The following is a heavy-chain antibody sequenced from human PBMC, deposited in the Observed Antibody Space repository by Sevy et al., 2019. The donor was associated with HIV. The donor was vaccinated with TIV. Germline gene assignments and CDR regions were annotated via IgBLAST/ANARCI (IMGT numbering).Heavy chain of an antibody. CDR2: MNPNSGNT. CDR1: GYTSTSYD. V-gene: IGHV1-8*01. D-gene: IGHD6-6*01. J-gene: IGHJ6*02. CDR3: ARAYSSSWVYYYYGMDV. Sequence: ASVKVSCKASGYTSTSYDINWVRQATGQGLEWMGWMNPNSGNTGYAQKFQGRVTMTRNTSISTAYMELSSLRSEDTAVYYCARAYSSSWVYYYYGMDVWGQGTTVTVSS.